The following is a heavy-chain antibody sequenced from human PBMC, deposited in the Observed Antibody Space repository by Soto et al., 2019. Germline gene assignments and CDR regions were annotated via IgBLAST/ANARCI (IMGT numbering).Heavy chain of an antibody. V-gene: IGHV5-10-1*01. J-gene: IGHJ6*02. CDR2: IDPSDSYT. CDR3: ARQAVAGTRYYYGMDV. Sequence: GESLKISCKGSGYSFTSYWISWVRQMPGKGLEWMGRIDPSDSYTNYSPSFQGHVTISADKSISTAYLQWSSLKASDTAMYYCARQAVAGTRYYYGMDVWGQGTTVTVSS. CDR1: GYSFTSYW. D-gene: IGHD6-19*01.